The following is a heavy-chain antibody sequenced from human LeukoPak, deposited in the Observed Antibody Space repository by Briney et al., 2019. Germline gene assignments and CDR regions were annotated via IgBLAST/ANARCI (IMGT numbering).Heavy chain of an antibody. J-gene: IGHJ4*02. V-gene: IGHV1-69*13. CDR1: GGTFSNYA. CDR3: ARVDRSSGYYYYFDY. CDR2: IIPIFGTA. D-gene: IGHD3-22*01. Sequence: ASVKVSCKASGGTFSNYAISWVRQAPGQGLEWMGGIIPIFGTANYAQKFQGRVTITADESTSTAYMELSSLRSEDTAVYYCARVDRSSGYYYYFDYWGQGTLVTVSS.